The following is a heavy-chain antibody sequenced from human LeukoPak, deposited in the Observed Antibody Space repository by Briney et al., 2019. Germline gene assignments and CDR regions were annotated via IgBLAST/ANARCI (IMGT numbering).Heavy chain of an antibody. Sequence: SETLSLTCTVSGGSISSYYWSWIRQPPGKGLEWIGYIYYSGSTNYNPSLKSRVTISVDTSKNQFSLKLSSVTAADTAVYYCARGSLAAAIYYFDYWGQGTLVTVSS. D-gene: IGHD6-13*01. CDR2: IYYSGST. V-gene: IGHV4-59*01. CDR1: GGSISSYY. J-gene: IGHJ4*02. CDR3: ARGSLAAAIYYFDY.